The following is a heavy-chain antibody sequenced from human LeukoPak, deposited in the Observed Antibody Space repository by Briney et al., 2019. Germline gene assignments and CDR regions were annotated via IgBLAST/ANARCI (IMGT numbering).Heavy chain of an antibody. CDR3: ARHQEDTAMANTVVFDY. CDR1: GYTFTSYY. Sequence: ASVKVSCKASGYTFTSYYIHWVRQAPGQGLEWMGVIYPTGGGTTYAQKFQGRVTMTRDTSTSTAYMELSSLRSEDTAVYYCARHQEDTAMANTVVFDYWGQGTLVTVSS. J-gene: IGHJ4*02. D-gene: IGHD5-18*01. V-gene: IGHV1-46*01. CDR2: IYPTGGGT.